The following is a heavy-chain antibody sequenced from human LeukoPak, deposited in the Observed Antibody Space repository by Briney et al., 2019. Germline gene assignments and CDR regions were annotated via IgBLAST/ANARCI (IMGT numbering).Heavy chain of an antibody. CDR1: GGSFSGYY. V-gene: IGHV4-34*01. CDR3: ATDRGWAFDI. D-gene: IGHD3-10*01. Sequence: TSETLSLTCAVYGGSFSGYYWSWIRQPPGKGLEWIGEINHSGSTNYNPSLKSRVTISVDTSKNQFSLKLSSVTAADTAMYYCATDRGWAFDIWGQGTMVTVSS. J-gene: IGHJ3*02. CDR2: INHSGST.